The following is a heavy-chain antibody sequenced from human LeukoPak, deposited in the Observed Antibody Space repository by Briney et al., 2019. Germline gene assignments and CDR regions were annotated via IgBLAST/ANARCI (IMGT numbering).Heavy chain of an antibody. Sequence: PSETLSLTCTVSGGSISSHYWSWIRQPPGKGLEWIAYIYYSGSTNYNPSLKSRVTISVDTSKNQFSLKLSSVTAADTAVYYCARGRAGRWLQFFWFDPWGQGTLVTVSS. CDR1: GGSISSHY. V-gene: IGHV4-59*11. CDR2: IYYSGST. D-gene: IGHD5-24*01. J-gene: IGHJ5*02. CDR3: ARGRAGRWLQFFWFDP.